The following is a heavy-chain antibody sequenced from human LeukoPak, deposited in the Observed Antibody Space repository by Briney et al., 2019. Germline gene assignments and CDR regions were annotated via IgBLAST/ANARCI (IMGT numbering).Heavy chain of an antibody. V-gene: IGHV3-23*01. CDR1: GFTFSSYG. CDR3: AKGGLNWFDP. CDR2: ISGSGVST. Sequence: GGSLRLSCAASGFTFSSYGMSWVRQAPGKGLEWVSGISGSGVSTYYADSVKGRFTISRDNSKNTPYLQMNSLRAEDTAVYYCAKGGLNWFDPWGQGTLVTVSS. J-gene: IGHJ5*02. D-gene: IGHD3-10*01.